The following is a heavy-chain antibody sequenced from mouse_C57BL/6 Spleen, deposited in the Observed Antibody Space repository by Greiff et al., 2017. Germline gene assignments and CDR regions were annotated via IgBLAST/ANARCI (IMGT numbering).Heavy chain of an antibody. CDR3: ARLHYGSSYGYFDV. Sequence: VQLQQSGAELVRPGTSVKVSCKASGYAFTNYLIEWVKQRPGQGLEWIGVINPGSGVTNYNEKFKGKATLTADKSSSTAYMQLSSLTSEDSAVYFCARLHYGSSYGYFDVWGTGTTVTVSS. D-gene: IGHD1-1*01. CDR2: INPGSGVT. J-gene: IGHJ1*03. CDR1: GYAFTNYL. V-gene: IGHV1-54*01.